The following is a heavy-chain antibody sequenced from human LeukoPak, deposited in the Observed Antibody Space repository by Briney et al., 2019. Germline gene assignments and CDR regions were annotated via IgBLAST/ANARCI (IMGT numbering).Heavy chain of an antibody. CDR3: AKDGSWSCTD. D-gene: IGHD2-8*02. Sequence: GGSLRLSCVASGFTFSSSAMHWVRQGPGKGLEWVAYIAHHGNSKYYADSVKGRFTISRDNSKGSLYLQMNSLRADDTAVYYCAKDGSWSCTDWGQGTLVRVSS. V-gene: IGHV3-30*02. CDR1: GFTFSSSA. J-gene: IGHJ4*02. CDR2: IAHHGNSK.